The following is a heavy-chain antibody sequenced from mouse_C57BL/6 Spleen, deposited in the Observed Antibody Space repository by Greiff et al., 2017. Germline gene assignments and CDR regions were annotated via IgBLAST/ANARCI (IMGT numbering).Heavy chain of an antibody. Sequence: LQESGAELVKPGASVKISCKASGYAFSSYWMNWVKQRPGKGLEWIGQIYPGDGDTNYNGKFKGKATLTADKSSSTAYMQLSSLTSEDSAVYFCARGHYYSSSPYWYFDVWGTGTTVTVSS. J-gene: IGHJ1*03. CDR2: IYPGDGDT. CDR1: GYAFSSYW. D-gene: IGHD1-1*01. V-gene: IGHV1-80*01. CDR3: ARGHYYSSSPYWYFDV.